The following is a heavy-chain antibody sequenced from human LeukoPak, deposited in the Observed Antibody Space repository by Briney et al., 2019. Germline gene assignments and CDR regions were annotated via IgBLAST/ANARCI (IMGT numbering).Heavy chain of an antibody. V-gene: IGHV3-66*01. Sequence: GGSLRLSCVASGFTVSSNYMSWVRQAPGKGLEWVSVIYSGGSTYYADSVKGRFTISRDNSKNTLYLQMNSLRAEDTAVYYCARSRIWFGEPYFDYWGQGTLVTVSS. D-gene: IGHD3-10*01. CDR3: ARSRIWFGEPYFDY. CDR1: GFTVSSNY. CDR2: IYSGGST. J-gene: IGHJ4*02.